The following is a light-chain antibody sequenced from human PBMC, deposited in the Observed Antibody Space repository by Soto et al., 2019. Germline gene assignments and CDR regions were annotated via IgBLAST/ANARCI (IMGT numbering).Light chain of an antibody. CDR2: SNN. CDR1: TSNIGSRT. J-gene: IGLJ2*01. Sequence: QSVLTQPPSVSGTPGQRVTISCSGSTSNIGSRTVNWYQQLPGTAPKVLIYSNNQRPSGVPDRFSGSKSGTSGSLAISGLHSEDAADYYCSAGDDTRNGWVFGGGTKLTVL. CDR3: SAGDDTRNGWV. V-gene: IGLV1-44*01.